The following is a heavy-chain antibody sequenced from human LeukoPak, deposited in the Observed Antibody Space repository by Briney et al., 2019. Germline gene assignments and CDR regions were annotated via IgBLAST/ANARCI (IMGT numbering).Heavy chain of an antibody. CDR2: IKQDGSEK. J-gene: IGHJ5*02. D-gene: IGHD3-3*01. Sequence: GGSLRLSCAASGFTFSSYWMSWVRQAPGKGLEWVANIKQDGSEKYYVDSVKGRFTISRDNAKNSLYLQMNSLRAEDTAVYYCARGLLESEDWFDPWGQGTLVTVSS. CDR1: GFTFSSYW. CDR3: ARGLLESEDWFDP. V-gene: IGHV3-7*01.